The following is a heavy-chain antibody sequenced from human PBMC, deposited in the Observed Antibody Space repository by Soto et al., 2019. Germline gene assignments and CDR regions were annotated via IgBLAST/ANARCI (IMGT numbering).Heavy chain of an antibody. D-gene: IGHD6-13*01. CDR1: GGSISSSSYY. CDR3: ARQPKQLVSWFDP. Sequence: SETLSLTCTVSGGSISSSSYYWGWIRQPPGKGLEWIGSIYYSGSTYYNPSLKSRVTISVDTSKNQFSLKLSSVTAADTAVYYCARQPKQLVSWFDPWGQGTQVTVSS. V-gene: IGHV4-39*01. J-gene: IGHJ5*02. CDR2: IYYSGST.